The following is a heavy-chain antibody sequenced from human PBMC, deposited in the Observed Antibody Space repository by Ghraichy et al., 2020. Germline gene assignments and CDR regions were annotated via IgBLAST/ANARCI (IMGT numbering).Heavy chain of an antibody. J-gene: IGHJ5*02. CDR3: ARGRHRYCSSTSCYRWFDP. D-gene: IGHD2-2*01. V-gene: IGHV4-34*01. CDR1: GGSFSGYY. CDR2: INHSGST. Sequence: SQTRSLTCAVYGGSFSGYYWSWIRQPPGKGLEWIGEINHSGSTNYNPSLKSRVTISVDTSKNQFSLKLSSVTAADTAVYYCARGRHRYCSSTSCYRWFDPWGQGTLVTVSS.